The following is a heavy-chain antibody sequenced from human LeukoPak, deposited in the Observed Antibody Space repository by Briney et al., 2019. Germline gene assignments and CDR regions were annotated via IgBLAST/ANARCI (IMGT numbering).Heavy chain of an antibody. D-gene: IGHD3-10*02. V-gene: IGHV3-74*03. J-gene: IGHJ6*02. CDR3: TRDLRMDYYYVDYYYYGMDV. Sequence: PGGSLRLSCAASGFTLKTYWMSWVRQAPGKGLVWVARINGDGSSLTYADSVKGRFTVPRDNAKNTLYLQMNSLRAEDTAMYYCTRDLRMDYYYVDYYYYGMDVWGQGTTVTVSS. CDR2: INGDGSSL. CDR1: GFTLKTYW.